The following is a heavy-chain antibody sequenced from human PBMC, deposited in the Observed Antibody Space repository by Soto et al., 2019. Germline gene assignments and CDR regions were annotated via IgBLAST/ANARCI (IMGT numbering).Heavy chain of an antibody. CDR2: MNPNSGNT. Sequence: ASVKVSCKASGYTFTSYDINWVRQATGQGLEWMGWMNPNSGNTGYAQKFQGRVTMTRNPSISTAYMELSSLRSEDTAVYYCARVGTNDIFTGYYTRDYYYYYYYMDVWGKGTTVTVSS. CDR1: GYTFTSYD. J-gene: IGHJ6*03. CDR3: ARVGTNDIFTGYYTRDYYYYYYYMDV. V-gene: IGHV1-8*01. D-gene: IGHD3-9*01.